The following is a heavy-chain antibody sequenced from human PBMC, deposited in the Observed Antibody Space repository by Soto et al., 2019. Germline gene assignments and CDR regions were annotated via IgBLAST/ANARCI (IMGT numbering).Heavy chain of an antibody. CDR2: IYHSGST. V-gene: IGHV4-4*02. D-gene: IGHD2-15*01. CDR3: ARHPGYCSGRSCYGYYTMDV. CDR1: GGSISSSNW. J-gene: IGHJ6*02. Sequence: SETLSLTCAVSGGSISSSNWWSWVRQPPGKGLEWIGEIYHSGSTNYNPSLESRVTISVDTPKNQFSLELSSVTAADTAVYSCARHPGYCSGRSCYGYYTMDVWGQGTTVTVSS.